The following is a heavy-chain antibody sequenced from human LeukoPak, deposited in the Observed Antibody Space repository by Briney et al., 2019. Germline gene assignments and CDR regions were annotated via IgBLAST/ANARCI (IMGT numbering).Heavy chain of an antibody. CDR1: GGSFSGYY. CDR3: ARGPPGIIHY. Sequence: SETLSLTCAVYGGSFSGYYWSWIRQPPGKGLEWIGEINHSGSTNYNPSLKSRVTISVDTSKNQFSLKLSSVTAADTAVYYCARGPPGIIHYWGQGTLVTVSS. D-gene: IGHD1-26*01. J-gene: IGHJ4*02. CDR2: INHSGST. V-gene: IGHV4-34*01.